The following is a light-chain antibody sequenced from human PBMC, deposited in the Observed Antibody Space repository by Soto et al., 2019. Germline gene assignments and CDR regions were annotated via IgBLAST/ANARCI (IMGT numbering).Light chain of an antibody. J-gene: IGLJ1*01. Sequence: QSALTKHASGTRTPGQSVASSLTANNSDDGGYNYVVWSQQYPGKAPKLSIYEVNERPSGVPDRFSGSKSGNTASLTVSGLQTADEADYYCGSYAGSNWYVFGTG. CDR3: GSYAGSNWYV. CDR2: EVN. CDR1: NSDDGGYNY. V-gene: IGLV2-8*01.